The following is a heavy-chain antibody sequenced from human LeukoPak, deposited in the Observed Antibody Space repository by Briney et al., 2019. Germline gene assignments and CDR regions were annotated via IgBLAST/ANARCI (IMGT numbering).Heavy chain of an antibody. CDR1: GYTFTSYG. D-gene: IGHD3-10*01. Sequence: ASVKVSCKASGYTFTSYGISWVRQAPGQGLEWMGWISAYNGNTNYAQKLQGRVTMTTDTSTSTAYMELRSLRSDDTAVYYCARDVPGRPWFGDWGPLNYWGQGTLVTVSS. J-gene: IGHJ4*02. V-gene: IGHV1-18*01. CDR2: ISAYNGNT. CDR3: ARDVPGRPWFGDWGPLNY.